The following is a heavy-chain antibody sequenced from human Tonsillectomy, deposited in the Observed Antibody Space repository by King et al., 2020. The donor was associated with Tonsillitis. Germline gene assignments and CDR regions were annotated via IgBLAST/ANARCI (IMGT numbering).Heavy chain of an antibody. V-gene: IGHV4-59*01. Sequence: VQLQESGPGLVKPSETLSLTCTVSGGSISSYYWSWIRQPPGKGLEWIGYIYYSGSTNYNPSLKSRVTMSVDTSKNQFSLNLSSVTAADTAVYYCARGGSGSYISYYYYYYRDVWGKGTTVTVSS. J-gene: IGHJ6*03. CDR2: IYYSGST. CDR3: ARGGSGSYISYYYYYYRDV. D-gene: IGHD3-10*01. CDR1: GGSISSYY.